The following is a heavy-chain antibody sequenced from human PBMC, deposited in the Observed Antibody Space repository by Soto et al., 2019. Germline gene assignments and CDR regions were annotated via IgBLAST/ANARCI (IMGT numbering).Heavy chain of an antibody. V-gene: IGHV3-30*18. D-gene: IGHD6-13*01. CDR1: GFTFSSYG. CDR2: ISYDGSNK. J-gene: IGHJ6*02. CDR3: ANDAGYSSSWYYYYGMDV. Sequence: QVQLVESGGGVVQPGRSLRLSCAASGFTFSSYGMHWVRQAPGKGLEWVAVISYDGSNKYYADSVKGRFTISRDNSKNTLHLQMNSLRAEDTAVYYCANDAGYSSSWYYYYGMDVWGQGTTVTVSS.